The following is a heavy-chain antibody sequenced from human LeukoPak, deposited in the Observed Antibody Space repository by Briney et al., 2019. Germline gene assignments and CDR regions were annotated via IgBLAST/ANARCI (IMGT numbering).Heavy chain of an antibody. CDR1: GFTFNTYA. Sequence: GGSLRLSRVASGFTFNTYAMSWVRQAPGKGLEWISVTSGSGGTTYYADSVKGRFTISRDNSKNTVYLQMNSLRAEDTAVYYCAKDRLVWSSGFDYWGQGTLVTVSS. CDR3: AKDRLVWSSGFDY. D-gene: IGHD3-16*01. CDR2: TSGSGGTT. J-gene: IGHJ4*02. V-gene: IGHV3-23*01.